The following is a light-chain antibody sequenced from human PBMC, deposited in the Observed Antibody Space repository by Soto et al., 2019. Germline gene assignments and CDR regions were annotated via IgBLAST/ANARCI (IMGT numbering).Light chain of an antibody. CDR2: WAS. V-gene: IGKV4-1*01. CDR1: QSVLYSSNNMNY. CDR3: QQYYSTPFT. Sequence: DIVMTQSPDSLAVSLGERATINCKSSQSVLYSSNNMNYLAWYQQKPGQPPKLLIYWASTRESGVPDRFSGSGSGTDFTLTISSLQAVDVAVYYCQQYYSTPFTFGPGTKVDIK. J-gene: IGKJ3*01.